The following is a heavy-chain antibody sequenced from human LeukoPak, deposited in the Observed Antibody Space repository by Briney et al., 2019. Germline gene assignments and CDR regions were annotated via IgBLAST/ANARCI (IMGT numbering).Heavy chain of an antibody. V-gene: IGHV1-3*01. J-gene: IGHJ4*02. CDR3: ARDLVLLWFGESKGPFDY. D-gene: IGHD3-10*01. CDR1: GYTFTSYA. Sequence: ASEKVSCKASGYTFTSYAMHWVRQAPGQRLEWMGWINAGNGNTKYSQKFQGRVTITRDTSASTAYMELSSLRSEDTAVYYCARDLVLLWFGESKGPFDYWGQGTLVTVSS. CDR2: INAGNGNT.